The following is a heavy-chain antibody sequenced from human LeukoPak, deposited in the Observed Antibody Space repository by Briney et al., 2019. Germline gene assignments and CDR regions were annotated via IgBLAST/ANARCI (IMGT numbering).Heavy chain of an antibody. J-gene: IGHJ4*02. D-gene: IGHD5/OR15-5a*01. CDR1: GFTFSSYA. CDR3: AKADGYRIYDALDY. V-gene: IGHV3-9*01. CDR2: ITWNSGSR. Sequence: GGSLRLSCAASGFTFSSYAMSWVRQAPGKGLEWVSGITWNSGSRVYADSVKGRFTISRDNAKNSLFLHMNSLRAEDTALYYCAKADGYRIYDALDYWGQGTLVTVSS.